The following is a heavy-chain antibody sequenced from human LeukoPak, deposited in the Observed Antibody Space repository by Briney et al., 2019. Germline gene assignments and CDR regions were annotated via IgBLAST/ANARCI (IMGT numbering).Heavy chain of an antibody. D-gene: IGHD3-22*01. V-gene: IGHV1-2*02. Sequence: ASVKVSCKASPYTFAGYYVHWVRQAPGQGLEWMGWINPNSGGTNYAQKLQGRVTMTRDTSISTAYMELSRLRSDDTAVYYCATSPPVYYYGSSGEGTLDYWGQGTLVTVSS. CDR1: PYTFAGYY. CDR3: ATSPPVYYYGSSGEGTLDY. J-gene: IGHJ4*02. CDR2: INPNSGGT.